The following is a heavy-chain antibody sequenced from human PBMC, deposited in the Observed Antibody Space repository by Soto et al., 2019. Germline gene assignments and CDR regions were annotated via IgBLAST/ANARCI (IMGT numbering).Heavy chain of an antibody. Sequence: PGESLKISCRVSGYSFTSYCGRCVRQMPGKGLEWMGIIYPGDSDTRYSPSFQGQVTISADKSISTAYLQWSSLKASDTAMYYCARRGGSSGWYAFIGSDYYHGMDVWGQGTTVTVSS. V-gene: IGHV5-51*01. J-gene: IGHJ6*02. D-gene: IGHD6-19*01. CDR3: ARRGGSSGWYAFIGSDYYHGMDV. CDR2: IYPGDSDT. CDR1: GYSFTSYC.